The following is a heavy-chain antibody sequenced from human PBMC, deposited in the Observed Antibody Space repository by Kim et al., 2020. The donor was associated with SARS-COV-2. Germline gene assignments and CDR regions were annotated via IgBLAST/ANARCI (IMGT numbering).Heavy chain of an antibody. J-gene: IGHJ4*02. Sequence: YAASVKGRLTITSDNSMNTLYLQMNSLRAEDTAVYYCAKHPSGSPGYFDYWGQGTLVTVSS. V-gene: IGHV3-23*01. CDR3: AKHPSGSPGYFDY. D-gene: IGHD1-26*01.